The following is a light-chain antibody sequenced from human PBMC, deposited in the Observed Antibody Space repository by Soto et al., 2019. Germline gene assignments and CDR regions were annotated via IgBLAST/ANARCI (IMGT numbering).Light chain of an antibody. CDR2: GAS. CDR3: QQYGRSPLT. J-gene: IGKJ4*01. V-gene: IGKV3-20*01. CDR1: QSVSSSY. Sequence: EIVLTQSPGTLSLSPGERATLSCRASQSVSSSYLAWYQQQPGQAPRLLIYGASSGDTGIPDRFSGSGSRTEFPLSISRLEPEEFAVYYSQQYGRSPLTFCGGTKVEIK.